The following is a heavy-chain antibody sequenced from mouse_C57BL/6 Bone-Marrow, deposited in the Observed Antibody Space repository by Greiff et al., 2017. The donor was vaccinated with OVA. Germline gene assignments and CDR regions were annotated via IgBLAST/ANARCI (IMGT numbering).Heavy chain of an antibody. CDR2: IDPEDGET. CDR3: ARYYYDYDLDY. CDR1: GFNIKDYY. Sequence: VQLQQSGAELVKPGASVKLSCTASGFNIKDYYMHWVKQRTEQGLEWIGRIDPEDGETKYAPKFQGKATLTADTSSNTAYLQLSSLTSEDTAVYYCARYYYDYDLDYWGQGTTLTVSS. D-gene: IGHD2-4*01. J-gene: IGHJ2*01. V-gene: IGHV14-2*01.